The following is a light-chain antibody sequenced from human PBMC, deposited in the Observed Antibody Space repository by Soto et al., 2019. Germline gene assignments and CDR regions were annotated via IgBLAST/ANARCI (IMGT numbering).Light chain of an antibody. CDR1: SSDVGGYNF. J-gene: IGLJ1*01. CDR2: EVS. Sequence: QSVLTQPPSASGSPGQSVTISCTGTSSDVGGYNFVSWYQQHPGKAPKLMTYEVSNRPSGVSNRFSGSKSGNTASLTISGLQPEDEADYYCSSYTTSSTVVFGTGTKVTVL. V-gene: IGLV2-14*03. CDR3: SSYTTSSTVV.